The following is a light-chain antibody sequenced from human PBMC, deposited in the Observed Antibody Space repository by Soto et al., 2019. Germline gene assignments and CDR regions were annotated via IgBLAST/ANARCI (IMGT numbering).Light chain of an antibody. CDR3: QQYHNWPPQYT. CDR2: GAS. V-gene: IGKV3-15*01. CDR1: QTVSSN. J-gene: IGKJ2*01. Sequence: EIVLTQSPATLSVSPGERATLSCRASQTVSSNLAWYQQKPGQAPRLLIHGASTRATGVPARFSGGGSGTEFTLTISSLQYEDFAVYYCQQYHNWPPQYTFGQGTKLQIK.